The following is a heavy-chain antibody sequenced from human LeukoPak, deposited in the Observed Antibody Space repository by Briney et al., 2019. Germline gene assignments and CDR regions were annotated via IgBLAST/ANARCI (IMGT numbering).Heavy chain of an antibody. J-gene: IGHJ6*03. CDR1: GGSFSGYY. CDR2: INHSGST. CDR3: AREITHYYYYYMDV. V-gene: IGHV4-34*01. D-gene: IGHD3-16*01. Sequence: SETLSPTCAVYGGSFSGYYWSWIRQPPGKGLEWIGEINHSGSTNYNPSLKSRVTISVDTSKNQFSLKLSSVTAADTAVYYCAREITHYYYYYMDVWGKGTTVTVSS.